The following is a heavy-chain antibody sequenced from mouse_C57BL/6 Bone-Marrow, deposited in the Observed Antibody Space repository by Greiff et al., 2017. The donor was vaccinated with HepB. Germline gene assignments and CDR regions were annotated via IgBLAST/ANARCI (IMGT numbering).Heavy chain of an antibody. CDR1: GFTFSSYA. J-gene: IGHJ4*01. Sequence: EVKLVESGGGLVKPGGSLKLSCAASGFTFSSYAMSWVRQTPEKRLEWVATISDGGSYTYYPDNVKGRFTISRDNSKNNLYLQMSHLKSEDTAMYYCARGGYWGQGTSVTVSS. CDR3: ARGGY. V-gene: IGHV5-4*03. CDR2: ISDGGSYT.